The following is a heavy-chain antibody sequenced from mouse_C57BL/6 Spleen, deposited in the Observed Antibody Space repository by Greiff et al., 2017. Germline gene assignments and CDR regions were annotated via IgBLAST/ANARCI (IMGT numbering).Heavy chain of an antibody. CDR3: ARWGFVTTVVGYD. CDR1: GYTFTSYW. V-gene: IGHV1-55*01. CDR2: IYPGSGST. Sequence: VQLQQPGAELVKPGASVKMSCKASGYTFTSYWITWVKQRPGQGLEWIGDIYPGSGSTNYNEKFKSKATLTVDTSSSTAYMQLSSLTSEDSAVYYCARWGFVTTVVGYDWGQGTTLTVSS. D-gene: IGHD1-1*01. J-gene: IGHJ2*01.